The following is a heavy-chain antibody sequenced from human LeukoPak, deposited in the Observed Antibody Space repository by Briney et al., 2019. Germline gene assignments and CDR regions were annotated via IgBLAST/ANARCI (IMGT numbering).Heavy chain of an antibody. D-gene: IGHD6-13*01. CDR3: AKETAAAGPFDY. Sequence: GGSLRLSCTASGFTFSDYAMSWVRQAPGKGLEWVSTISTNGDSTYYADSVKGRFTISRDNSRNTLSLQMNSLRVEDTAVYYCAKETAAAGPFDYWGQGTLVTVSS. CDR1: GFTFSDYA. CDR2: ISTNGDST. V-gene: IGHV3-23*01. J-gene: IGHJ4*02.